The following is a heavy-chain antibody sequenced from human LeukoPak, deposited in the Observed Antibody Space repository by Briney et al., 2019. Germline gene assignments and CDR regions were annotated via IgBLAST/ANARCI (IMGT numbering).Heavy chain of an antibody. J-gene: IGHJ5*02. CDR1: GGSFSGYY. CDR3: ARRRLRLEAGP. Sequence: SETLSLTCAVYGGSFSGYYWSWIRQPPGKGLEWIGEINHSGSTNYNPSLKSRVTISVDTSKNQFSLKLSSVTAADTAVYYCARRRLRLEAGPWGQGTLVTVSS. D-gene: IGHD3-3*01. CDR2: INHSGST. V-gene: IGHV4-34*01.